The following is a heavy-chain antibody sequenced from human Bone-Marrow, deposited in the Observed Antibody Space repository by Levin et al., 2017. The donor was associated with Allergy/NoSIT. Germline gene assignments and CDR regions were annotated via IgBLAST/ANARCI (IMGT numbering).Heavy chain of an antibody. CDR2: ISGNGNTA. J-gene: IGHJ4*02. CDR3: AKKSNMITFGGLIATAFDS. CDR1: GSTFNTYA. Sequence: PGESLKISCTASGSTFNTYAMNWVRQAPGMGLEWVSVISGNGNTAYYADSVKGRFTISRDNSKNTVYLQMNSLRADDTAVYYCAKKSNMITFGGLIATAFDSWGQGALVTVSS. D-gene: IGHD3-16*02. V-gene: IGHV3-23*01.